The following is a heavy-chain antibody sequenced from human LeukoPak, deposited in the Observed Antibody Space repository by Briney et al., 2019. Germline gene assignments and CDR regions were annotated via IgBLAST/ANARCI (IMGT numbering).Heavy chain of an antibody. V-gene: IGHV3-48*02. CDR2: ISIGSSTI. J-gene: IGHJ4*02. CDR1: GFTFSSYI. CDR3: ARDLLDY. Sequence: GGSLRLSSAASGFTFSSYIMNWVRQAPGMGLDWVSYISIGSSTIYYADSVKGRFTISRDNAKNSLYLQMHSLRDEDTAVYYCARDLLDYWGRGTLVTVSS.